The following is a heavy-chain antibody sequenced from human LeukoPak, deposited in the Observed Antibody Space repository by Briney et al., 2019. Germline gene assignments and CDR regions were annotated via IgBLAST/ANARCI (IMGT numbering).Heavy chain of an antibody. J-gene: IGHJ3*02. CDR3: ARTIYCSSTSCYPGDAFDI. CDR1: GGSISSSNW. CDR2: SYHSGST. Sequence: EPSETLSLTCAVPGGSISSSNWWSWVRQPPGRGLEWIGESYHSGSTNYNPSLKGRVTISVDKSKNQFSLKLSSVTAADTAVYYCARTIYCSSTSCYPGDAFDIWGQGTMVTVSS. V-gene: IGHV4-4*02. D-gene: IGHD2-2*01.